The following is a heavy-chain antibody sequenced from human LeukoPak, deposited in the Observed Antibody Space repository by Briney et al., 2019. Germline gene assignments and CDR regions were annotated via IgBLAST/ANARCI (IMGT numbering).Heavy chain of an antibody. CDR3: ARGPYYDSSGYCVV. CDR2: INHSGST. D-gene: IGHD3-22*01. V-gene: IGHV4-34*01. J-gene: IGHJ4*02. Sequence: SETLSLTCAVYGVSFSGYYWRWLRQPPGKGREGLGEINHSGSTNYNPSLKSRVTISLDTSKNQFSLKLSSVTAADTAVYYCARGPYYDSSGYCVVWGQGTPVTVSS. CDR1: GVSFSGYY.